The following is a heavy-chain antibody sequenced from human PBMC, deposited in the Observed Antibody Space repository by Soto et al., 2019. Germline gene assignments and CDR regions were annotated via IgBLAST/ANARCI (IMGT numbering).Heavy chain of an antibody. CDR3: ASKTYSSSWYHYYYYGMDV. J-gene: IGHJ6*02. D-gene: IGHD6-13*01. Sequence: ASVKVSCKASGYTFTSYGISWVRQAPRQGLEWMGWISAYNGNTNYAQKLQGRVTMTTDTSTSTAYMELRSLRSDDTAVYYCASKTYSSSWYHYYYYGMDVWGQGTTVTVSS. V-gene: IGHV1-18*01. CDR2: ISAYNGNT. CDR1: GYTFTSYG.